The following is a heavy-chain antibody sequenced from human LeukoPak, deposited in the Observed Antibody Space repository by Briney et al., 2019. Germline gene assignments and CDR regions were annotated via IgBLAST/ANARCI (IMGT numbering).Heavy chain of an antibody. V-gene: IGHV4-59*08. CDR2: IYYSGST. D-gene: IGHD6-13*01. CDR1: GGSISSYY. Sequence: PSETLSLTCTVSGGSISSYYWSWIRQPPGKGLEWIGYIYYSGSTNYNPSLKSRVTISVDTSKNQFSLKLSSVTAADTAMYYCARQGSSWYRGFDYWGQGTLVTVSS. CDR3: ARQGSSWYRGFDY. J-gene: IGHJ4*02.